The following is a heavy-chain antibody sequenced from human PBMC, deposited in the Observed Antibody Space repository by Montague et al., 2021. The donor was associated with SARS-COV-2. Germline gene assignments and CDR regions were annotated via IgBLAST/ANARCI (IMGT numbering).Heavy chain of an antibody. V-gene: IGHV4-39*01. Sequence: SETLSLTCTVSGGSISNSIYYWGWIRQPPGKGLEWIGSIYYTGSTYYNPSLKSRVTLSMNTSNNQFFLKLTSVTAADTAVYYCARPGRGYSYGIDGFEVWGQGTMVTVSS. D-gene: IGHD5-18*01. J-gene: IGHJ3*01. CDR3: ARPGRGYSYGIDGFEV. CDR1: GGSISNSIYY. CDR2: IYYTGST.